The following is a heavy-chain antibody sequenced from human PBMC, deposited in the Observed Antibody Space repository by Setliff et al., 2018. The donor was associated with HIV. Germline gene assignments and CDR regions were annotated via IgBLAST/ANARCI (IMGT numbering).Heavy chain of an antibody. J-gene: IGHJ4*02. D-gene: IGHD2-15*01. CDR2: ISGNSGTI. CDR1: GFTFSYYG. V-gene: IGHV3-48*01. Sequence: PGGSLRLSCAASGFTFSYYGMHWVRQAPGKGLEWVTYISGNSGTIYYADSVKGRFTISRDNDKSAVSLQMNSLRAEDTAMYYCARDSRVVYFDSWGQGTLVTVS. CDR3: ARDSRVVYFDS.